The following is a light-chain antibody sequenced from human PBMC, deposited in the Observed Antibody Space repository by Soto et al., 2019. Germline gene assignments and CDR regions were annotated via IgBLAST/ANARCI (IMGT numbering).Light chain of an antibody. CDR1: QDINTY. CDR3: QQYDSVPST. Sequence: DIQMTQSPSSLSASVGDRVTITCQASQDINTYLNWYQQKSGKAPKLLIYDASNFETGVPSRFSGSGSGTDFTFPISSLQPEDIATYHCQQYDSVPSTFGQGTKVEIK. J-gene: IGKJ2*01. CDR2: DAS. V-gene: IGKV1-33*01.